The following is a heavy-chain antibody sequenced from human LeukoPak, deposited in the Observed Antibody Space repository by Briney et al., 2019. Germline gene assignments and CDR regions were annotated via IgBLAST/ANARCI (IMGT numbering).Heavy chain of an antibody. CDR2: INDIGTTT. V-gene: IGHV3-11*01. D-gene: IGHD3-10*01. Sequence: PGGSLRLSCAASGFTFRDYYMSWIRQAPGKGLEWVSYINDIGTTTYYADSVKGRVTISRDNAKHSLYLQMNSLRAEDTAVYYCARRGDYMDVWGKGTTVTVSS. CDR1: GFTFRDYY. CDR3: ARRGDYMDV. J-gene: IGHJ6*03.